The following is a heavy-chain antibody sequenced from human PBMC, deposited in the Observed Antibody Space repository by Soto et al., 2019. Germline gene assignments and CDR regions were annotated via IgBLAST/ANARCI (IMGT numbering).Heavy chain of an antibody. J-gene: IGHJ4*02. CDR3: ARGRWEMRLGSDH. CDR2: IYYTGSS. V-gene: IGHV4-59*08. Sequence: PSETLSLTCTVSGGSINNYFWSWIRQSPEKGLEWIGYIYYTGSSNYNPSLKNRVTMSVDTPKNQFSLTLSSVTAADTAVYYCARGRWEMRLGSDHWGQGTLVTVSS. D-gene: IGHD2-15*01. CDR1: GGSINNYF.